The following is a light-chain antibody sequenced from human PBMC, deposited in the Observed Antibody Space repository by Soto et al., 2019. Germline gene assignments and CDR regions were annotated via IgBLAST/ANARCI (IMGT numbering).Light chain of an antibody. J-gene: IGLJ1*01. CDR1: SSAVGSYNL. Sequence: QSVLTQPASVSGSPGQSITISCTRTSSAVGSYNLVSWYQQHPGEAPKLMIYEVSKQPSGVSNRFSGSKSGSTASLTISGLQAEDEDDYYCCSHEGSSTFVFGTGTKVTVL. CDR2: EVS. CDR3: CSHEGSSTFV. V-gene: IGLV2-23*02.